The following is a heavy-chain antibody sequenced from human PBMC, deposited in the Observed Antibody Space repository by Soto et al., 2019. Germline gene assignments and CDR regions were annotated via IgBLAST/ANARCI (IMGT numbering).Heavy chain of an antibody. J-gene: IGHJ6*02. Sequence: SQTLSLTCVISGDSVSSNSAAWNWIRQSPSRSLEWLGRTYYRSQWYNDYAVSVKGRIIINPDTSKNQFSLQLSSVTPEDTAVYYCARTVARDYHYKGLDVWGQGTTVTVSS. CDR1: GDSVSSNSAA. CDR2: TYYRSQWYN. V-gene: IGHV6-1*01. CDR3: ARTVARDYHYKGLDV. D-gene: IGHD6-19*01.